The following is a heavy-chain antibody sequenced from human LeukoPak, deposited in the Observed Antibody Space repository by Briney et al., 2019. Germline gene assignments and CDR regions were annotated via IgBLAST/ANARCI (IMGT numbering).Heavy chain of an antibody. J-gene: IGHJ4*02. CDR2: ISSSGSTI. D-gene: IGHD6-13*01. Sequence: GGSLRLSCAASGFTFSDYYMSWIRQAPGKGLEWVSYISSSGSTIYYADSVKGRFTISRDNAKNSLYLQMNSLRAEDTALYYCAREAQIAAAGTYGYWGQGTLVTVSS. V-gene: IGHV3-11*01. CDR1: GFTFSDYY. CDR3: AREAQIAAAGTYGY.